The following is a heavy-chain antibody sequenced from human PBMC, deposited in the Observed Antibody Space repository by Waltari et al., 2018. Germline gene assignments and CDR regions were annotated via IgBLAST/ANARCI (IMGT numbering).Heavy chain of an antibody. Sequence: QVQLQQWGAGLLKPSETLSLTCAVYGGSFSGYYWSWLRQPPGQGLEWIGEINHSGSTNYNPSRKSRVTISVDTSKNQFSLKLSSVTAADTAVYYCARPMYYDFWRGYSYWGQGTLVTVSS. CDR1: GGSFSGYY. J-gene: IGHJ4*02. CDR2: INHSGST. D-gene: IGHD3-3*01. CDR3: ARPMYYDFWRGYSY. V-gene: IGHV4-34*01.